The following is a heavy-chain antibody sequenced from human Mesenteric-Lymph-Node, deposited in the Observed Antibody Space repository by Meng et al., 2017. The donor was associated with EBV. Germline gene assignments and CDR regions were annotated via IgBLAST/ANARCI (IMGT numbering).Heavy chain of an antibody. CDR1: GFNLRRYW. CDR2: IDENGGTT. V-gene: IGHV3-74*01. CDR3: SRDLAGPYDD. J-gene: IGHJ4*02. Sequence: GGALIDPAGSTSSAGEAFGFNLRRYWMHWVRLATWKWLVWISRIDENGGTTTDADSVRGRFTISRDNTKNTLYLQMNNLRVEDTAVYFCSRDLAGPYDDWGQGTLVTVSS.